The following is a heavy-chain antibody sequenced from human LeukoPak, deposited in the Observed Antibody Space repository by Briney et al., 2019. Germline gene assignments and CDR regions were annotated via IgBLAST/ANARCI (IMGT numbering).Heavy chain of an antibody. CDR3: ARDRGWIQPDEAVFDY. CDR1: GYTFTSYY. J-gene: IGHJ4*02. V-gene: IGHV1-46*01. Sequence: ASVTVSCKASGYTFTSYYMHWVRQAPGQGLEWMGIINPSGGSTSYAQKFQGRVTMTRDTSTSTVYMELSSLRSEDTAVYYCARDRGWIQPDEAVFDYWGQGTPVTVSS. D-gene: IGHD5-18*01. CDR2: INPSGGST.